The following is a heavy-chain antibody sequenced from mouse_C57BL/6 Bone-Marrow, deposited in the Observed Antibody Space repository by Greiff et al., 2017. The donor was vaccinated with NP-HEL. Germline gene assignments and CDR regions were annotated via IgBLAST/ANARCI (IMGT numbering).Heavy chain of an antibody. CDR1: GFTFSDYY. CDR2: ISNGGGST. Sequence: EVQLVESGGGLVQPGGSLKLSCAASGFTFSDYYMYWVRQTPEKRLEWVAYISNGGGSTYYPDTVKGRFTISRDNAKNTLYLQMSRLKSEDTAMYYCARRGDYGYDGYYYAMDYWGQGTSVTVSS. D-gene: IGHD2-2*01. CDR3: ARRGDYGYDGYYYAMDY. V-gene: IGHV5-12*01. J-gene: IGHJ4*01.